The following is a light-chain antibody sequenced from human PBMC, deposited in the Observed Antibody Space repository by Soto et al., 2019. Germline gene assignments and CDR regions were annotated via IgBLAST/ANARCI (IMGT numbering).Light chain of an antibody. Sequence: QSALTQPASVSGSPGQSITISCTGTRSDVGNYNLVSWYQQHPGKAPKVMIYEGSKRPSGVSNRFSGSKSGNTASLTISGLQAEDEADYYCCSYAGSNTDVFGTGTKLTVL. CDR3: CSYAGSNTDV. J-gene: IGLJ1*01. V-gene: IGLV2-23*01. CDR2: EGS. CDR1: RSDVGNYNL.